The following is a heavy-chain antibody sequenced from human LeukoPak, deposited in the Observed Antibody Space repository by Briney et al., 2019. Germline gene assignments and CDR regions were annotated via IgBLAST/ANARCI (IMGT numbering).Heavy chain of an antibody. CDR1: GYTFTGYY. Sequence: ASVKVSCKASGYTFTGYYMHWVRQAPGQGLEWMGRINPNSGGTNYAQKFQGRVTLTRDTPISTTYMEVSRLRSDDTAMYYCARSHMTTVTLGDYWGQGTLVTVSS. D-gene: IGHD4-11*01. CDR2: INPNSGGT. V-gene: IGHV1-2*06. J-gene: IGHJ4*02. CDR3: ARSHMTTVTLGDY.